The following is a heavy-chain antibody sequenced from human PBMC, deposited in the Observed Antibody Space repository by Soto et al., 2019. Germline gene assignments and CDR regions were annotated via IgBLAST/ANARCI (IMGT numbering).Heavy chain of an antibody. V-gene: IGHV3-23*01. D-gene: IGHD3-3*01. CDR1: GFTFSSYA. CDR3: ATDLGTDDFWSAYYTYYYMDV. CDR2: ISGSGDNT. J-gene: IGHJ6*03. Sequence: EVQLLESGGGLVQPGGSLRLSCAASGFTFSSYALNWVRQAPGKGLEWVSVISGSGDNTYYADSVKGRFTISRDNSKNTLYLQMNRLRAEDTAVYYCATDLGTDDFWSAYYTYYYMDVWGKGTTVTVSS.